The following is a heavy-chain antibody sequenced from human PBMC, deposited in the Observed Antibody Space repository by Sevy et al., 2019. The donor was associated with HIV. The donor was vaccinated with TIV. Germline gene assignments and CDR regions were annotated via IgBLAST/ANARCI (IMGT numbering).Heavy chain of an antibody. D-gene: IGHD3-22*01. J-gene: IGHJ3*01. V-gene: IGHV3-21*01. Sequence: GGSLRLSCAASGFTFSSYSMNWVRQAPGKGLEWVSSISSSSSYIYYADSVKGRFNITRDNAKNSLYLQMNSLRAEDTAVYYCAREGGLAYYSDSRGGGDLWGQGTMVTVSS. CDR2: ISSSSSYI. CDR3: AREGGLAYYSDSRGGGDL. CDR1: GFTFSSYS.